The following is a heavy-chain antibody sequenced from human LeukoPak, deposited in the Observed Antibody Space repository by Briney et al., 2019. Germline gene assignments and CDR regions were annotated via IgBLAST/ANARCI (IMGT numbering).Heavy chain of an antibody. D-gene: IGHD1-26*01. V-gene: IGHV3-23*01. CDR2: ISCSGRTT. Sequence: GGALRLSCAASGFTFTSYAMTWVRQAPGKGPEWVSAISCSGRTTYYADSVKGRFPISRANSMSTLYQQMYSLRAEDTAVYYCAREEYSGRYAGQVIGAFDIWGQGTMVTVSS. CDR3: AREEYSGRYAGQVIGAFDI. J-gene: IGHJ3*02. CDR1: GFTFTSYA.